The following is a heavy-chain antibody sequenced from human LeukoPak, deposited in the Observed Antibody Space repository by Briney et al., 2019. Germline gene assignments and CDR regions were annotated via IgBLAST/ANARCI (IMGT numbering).Heavy chain of an antibody. D-gene: IGHD3-10*01. CDR2: IRYDGSNK. Sequence: GGSLRLSCAASGFTFSSYGMHWVRQAPGKGLEWVAFIRYDGSNKYYADSVKGRFTISRDNSKNTLYLQMNSLRAEDTAVYYCAKDLVTMVRGPQTNWFDPWGQGTLVTVSS. CDR1: GFTFSSYG. V-gene: IGHV3-30*02. CDR3: AKDLVTMVRGPQTNWFDP. J-gene: IGHJ5*02.